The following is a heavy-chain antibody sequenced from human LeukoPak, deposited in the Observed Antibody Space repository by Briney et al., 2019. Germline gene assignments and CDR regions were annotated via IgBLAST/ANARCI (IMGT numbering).Heavy chain of an antibody. V-gene: IGHV4-4*02. D-gene: IGHD3-10*01. CDR1: GGSVNNDRW. Sequence: PSGTLALTCAVSGGSVNNDRWWNWVRHPPGKGLEWIGEIHPSGSVRYDPSLKSRVSISLDKSNDHVSLTLTSVTAADTAVYYCARARFTMARGVIHYYYGMDVWGQGTTVTVSS. J-gene: IGHJ6*02. CDR3: ARARFTMARGVIHYYYGMDV. CDR2: IHPSGSV.